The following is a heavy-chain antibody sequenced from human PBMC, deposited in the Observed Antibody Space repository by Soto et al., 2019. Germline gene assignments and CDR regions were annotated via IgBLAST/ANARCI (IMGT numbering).Heavy chain of an antibody. CDR1: GGSISSYY. V-gene: IGHV4-59*01. CDR2: IYYSGST. D-gene: IGHD3-9*01. Sequence: PSETLSLTCTVSGGSISSYYWSWIRQPPGKGLEWIGYIYYSGSTNYNPSLKSRVTISVDTSKNQFPLKLSSVTAADTAVYYCAGMTGRYYSYYYGMDVWGQGTTVTVSS. CDR3: AGMTGRYYSYYYGMDV. J-gene: IGHJ6*02.